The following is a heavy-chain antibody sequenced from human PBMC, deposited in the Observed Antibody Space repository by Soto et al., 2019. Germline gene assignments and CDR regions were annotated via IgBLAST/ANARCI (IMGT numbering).Heavy chain of an antibody. CDR1: GGTSTIYT. J-gene: IGHJ4*02. CDR3: ATERFGAGRVGVYS. V-gene: IGHV1-69*08. D-gene: IGHD1-26*01. Sequence: QVPLVQSGAEMKKPGSSVKVSCEASGGTSTIYTITWVRQAPGQGLAWMGRIVPLLGITNYARDFQGRVTITADQSTTTAYMELSSLRFEDTAVYYCATERFGAGRVGVYSCGQGTQVTVSS. CDR2: IVPLLGIT.